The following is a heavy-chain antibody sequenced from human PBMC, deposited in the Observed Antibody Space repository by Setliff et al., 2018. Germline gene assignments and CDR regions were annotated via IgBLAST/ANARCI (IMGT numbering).Heavy chain of an antibody. J-gene: IGHJ6*02. CDR3: ARDGGIGMVKTYYYGLDV. D-gene: IGHD1-26*01. Sequence: GGSLRLSCAASGFSLNSFRMTWIRQPPGKGLEWVSSISSTGDDIYYADSVKGRFTISRDNTKNSLFLQMNSLRVEDTARYYCARDGGIGMVKTYYYGLDVWGQGTTVTVSS. V-gene: IGHV3-21*01. CDR2: ISSTGDDI. CDR1: GFSLNSFR.